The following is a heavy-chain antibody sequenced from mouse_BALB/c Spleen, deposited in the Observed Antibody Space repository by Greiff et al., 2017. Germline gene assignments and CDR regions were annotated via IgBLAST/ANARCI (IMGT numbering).Heavy chain of an antibody. V-gene: IGHV2-3*01. CDR2: IWGDGST. D-gene: IGHD2-4*01. J-gene: IGHJ3*01. CDR1: GFSLTSYG. Sequence: VKLVESGPGLVAPSQSLSITCTVSGFSLTSYGVRWVSKPPGKGLEWLGVIWGDGSTNYHSALISRLSISNDNSKSQVFLKLNSLQTDDTATYFFFKRDDYDVFAYWGQGTLVTVSA. CDR3: FKRDDYDVFAY.